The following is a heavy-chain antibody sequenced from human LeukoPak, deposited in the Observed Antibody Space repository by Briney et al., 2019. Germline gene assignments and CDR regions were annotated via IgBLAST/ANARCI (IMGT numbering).Heavy chain of an antibody. Sequence: SETLSLTCTVSGGSISSYYWSWIRQPPGKGLEWIGYIYYSGSTYYNPSLKSRVTISVDTSKNQFSLKLSSVTAADTAVYYCSRGYCSGDSCYHSYPWFDYWGQGTLVTVSS. V-gene: IGHV4-59*12. CDR1: GGSISSYY. CDR3: SRGYCSGDSCYHSYPWFDY. CDR2: IYYSGST. J-gene: IGHJ4*02. D-gene: IGHD2-15*01.